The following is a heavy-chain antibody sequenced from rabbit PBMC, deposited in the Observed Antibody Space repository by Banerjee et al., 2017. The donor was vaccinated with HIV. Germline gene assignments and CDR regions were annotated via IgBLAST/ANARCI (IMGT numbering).Heavy chain of an antibody. Sequence: QQQLEEYGGDLVQPEGSLTLTCKASGFSFSSYYYMCWVRQAPGKGLEWIACIATSSGSTWYASWVNGRFTISRTSSTTVALQMTSLTAADTATYFCARDLAGAIGWNFNLWGPGTLVTVS. D-gene: IGHD4-1*01. V-gene: IGHV1S45*01. CDR1: GFSFSSYYY. CDR2: IATSSGST. J-gene: IGHJ4*01. CDR3: ARDLAGAIGWNFNL.